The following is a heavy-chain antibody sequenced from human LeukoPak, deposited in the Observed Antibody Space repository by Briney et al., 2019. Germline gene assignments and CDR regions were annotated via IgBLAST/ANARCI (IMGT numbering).Heavy chain of an antibody. CDR3: VTGLDSRGNS. V-gene: IGHV3-74*01. D-gene: IGHD3-9*01. J-gene: IGHJ4*02. Sequence: GGSLRLSCAASGFTFSTYRMHWVRQAPGKGLLWVSRIEGDGSGTTYADSVKGRFTISRDNAKSTLYLQMNSLRDEDTAVYYCVTGLDSRGNSWGQGILVTVSS. CDR2: IEGDGSGT. CDR1: GFTFSTYR.